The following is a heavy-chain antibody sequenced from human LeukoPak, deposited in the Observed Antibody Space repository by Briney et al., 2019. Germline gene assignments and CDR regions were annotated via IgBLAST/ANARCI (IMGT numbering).Heavy chain of an antibody. CDR1: GGSMSNYY. CDR3: ARDPYYYDSSGHLDASDI. D-gene: IGHD3-22*01. Sequence: SETLSLTCTVSGGSMSNYYWSWIRQPPGKALEWIGYIYDSGRTNKNPSLKSRVSISIDMSKNQVSLKLNSVTAADTAVYFCARDPYYYDSSGHLDASDIWGQGTMVTVSS. CDR2: IYDSGRT. J-gene: IGHJ3*02. V-gene: IGHV4-59*12.